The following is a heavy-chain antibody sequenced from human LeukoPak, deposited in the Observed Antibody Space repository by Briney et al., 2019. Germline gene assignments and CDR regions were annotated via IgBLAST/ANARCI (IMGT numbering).Heavy chain of an antibody. Sequence: PVSAAKVFCRTSGGTVSSYTSSWVRQGPGQGLEWMGRIIPILGIANYAQKFQGRVTITADKSTSTAYMELSSLRSEDTAVYYCARDERPGTTDYWGQGTLVTVSS. CDR3: ARDERPGTTDY. D-gene: IGHD1-1*01. V-gene: IGHV1-69*04. CDR2: IIPILGIA. J-gene: IGHJ4*02. CDR1: GGTVSSYT.